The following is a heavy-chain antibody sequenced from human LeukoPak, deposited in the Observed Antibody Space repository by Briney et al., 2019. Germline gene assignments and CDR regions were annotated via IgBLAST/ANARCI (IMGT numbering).Heavy chain of an antibody. CDR2: IYYSGST. CDR3: AREPNRYYYYYMDV. Sequence: SETLSLTCTVSGGSISSYYWSWIRQPPGKGLEWIGYIYYSGSTNYNPSLKSRVTISVDTSKNQFSLKLSSVTAADTAVYYCAREPNRYYYYYMDVWGKGTTVTVSS. CDR1: GGSISSYY. D-gene: IGHD1-14*01. J-gene: IGHJ6*03. V-gene: IGHV4-59*01.